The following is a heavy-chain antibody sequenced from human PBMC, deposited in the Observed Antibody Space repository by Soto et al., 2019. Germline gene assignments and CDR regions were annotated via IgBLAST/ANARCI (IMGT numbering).Heavy chain of an antibody. CDR3: AKGGRQWLVTSDFNY. CDR1: GFPFSDYA. CDR2: VSHDGRNT. J-gene: IGHJ4*02. V-gene: IGHV3-30*18. Sequence: VQLVESGGGVVQPGRSLRLSCAASGFPFSDYAMHWVRQAPGKGLEWVAVVSHDGRNTHYADSVKGRFTISRDSSKNTVSLEMASLRAEDTAVYYCAKGGRQWLVTSDFNYWGQGALVTVSS. D-gene: IGHD6-19*01.